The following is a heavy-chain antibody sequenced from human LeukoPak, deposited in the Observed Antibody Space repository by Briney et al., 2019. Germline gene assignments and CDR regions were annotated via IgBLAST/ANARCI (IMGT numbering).Heavy chain of an antibody. CDR3: AREVEDYGGITYFDY. J-gene: IGHJ4*02. CDR2: IYSGGST. V-gene: IGHV3-66*01. D-gene: IGHD4-23*01. CDR1: GFTVSSNY. Sequence: PGGSLRLSCAASGFTVSSNYMSWVRQAPGKGLEWVSVIYSGGSTYYADSVKGRFTISRDNSKNTLYLQMNSLRAEDTAVYYCAREVEDYGGITYFDYWGQGTLVTVSS.